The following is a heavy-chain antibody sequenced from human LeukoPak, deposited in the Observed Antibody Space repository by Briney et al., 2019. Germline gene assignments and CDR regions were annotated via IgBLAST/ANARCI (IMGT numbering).Heavy chain of an antibody. Sequence: GGSLRLSCAASGFTFSSYSMNWARQAPGKGLEWVSSISSSSSYIYYADSVKGRFTISRDNAKNSLYLQMNSLRAEDTAVYYCARDLVVVPAAMSYYYGMDVWGKGTTVTVSS. D-gene: IGHD2-2*01. J-gene: IGHJ6*04. CDR2: ISSSSSYI. CDR3: ARDLVVVPAAMSYYYGMDV. V-gene: IGHV3-21*01. CDR1: GFTFSSYS.